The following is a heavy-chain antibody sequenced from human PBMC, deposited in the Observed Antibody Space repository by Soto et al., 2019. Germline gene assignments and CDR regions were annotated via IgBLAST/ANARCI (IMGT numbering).Heavy chain of an antibody. J-gene: IGHJ4*02. D-gene: IGHD3-22*01. V-gene: IGHV1-18*04. Sequence: ASVKVSCKASGYTFTSYGISWVRQAPGQGLEWMGWISAYNGNTNYAQKLQGRVTMTTDTSTGTAYMELRSLRSDDTAVYYCARSAYYYDSSGYYYPVYFDYWGQGTLVTVSS. CDR1: GYTFTSYG. CDR2: ISAYNGNT. CDR3: ARSAYYYDSSGYYYPVYFDY.